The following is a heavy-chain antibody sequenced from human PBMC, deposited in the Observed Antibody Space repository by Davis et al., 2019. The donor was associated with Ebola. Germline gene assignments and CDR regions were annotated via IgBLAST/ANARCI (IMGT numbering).Heavy chain of an antibody. CDR2: IFHSGNT. CDR3: ARRCGGGGCVSGVDS. V-gene: IGHV4-4*02. D-gene: IGHD2-21*01. J-gene: IGHJ4*02. CDR1: SGSISSSNW. Sequence: MPSETLSLTCTVSSGSISSSNWWTWVRRPPGKGLEWIGEIFHSGNTNYNPSLKSRLTMSVDKSKKQFSLQLSSVTAADTAIYYCARRCGGGGCVSGVDSWGQGTLVTVSS.